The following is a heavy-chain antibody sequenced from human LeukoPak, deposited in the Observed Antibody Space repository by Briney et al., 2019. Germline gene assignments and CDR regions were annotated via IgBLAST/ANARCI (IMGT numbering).Heavy chain of an antibody. J-gene: IGHJ4*02. V-gene: IGHV4-39*07. D-gene: IGHD3-10*01. Sequence: ASETLSLTCTVSGGSISSSSYYWGWIRQPPGKGLEWIGSIYYSGSTYYNPSLKSRVTISVDTSKNQFSLKLSSVTAADTAVYYCARGLLLWFGELSHWGQGTLVTVSS. CDR2: IYYSGST. CDR1: GGSISSSSYY. CDR3: ARGLLLWFGELSH.